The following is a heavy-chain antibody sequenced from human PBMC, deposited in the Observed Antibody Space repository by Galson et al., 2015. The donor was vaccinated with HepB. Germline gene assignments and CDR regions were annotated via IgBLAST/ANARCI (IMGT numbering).Heavy chain of an antibody. V-gene: IGHV3-23*01. CDR1: GFTFSSYA. Sequence: SLRLSCAASGFTFSSYAMSWVRQTPGKGLEWVSAIHDSDGRTFYADSVKGRFTISRDNSKDTLYLQLNTLRAEDTAVYYCVKCGRGTNIILEYWGRGTLVTVSS. J-gene: IGHJ4*02. D-gene: IGHD1-14*01. CDR2: IHDSDGRT. CDR3: VKCGRGTNIILEY.